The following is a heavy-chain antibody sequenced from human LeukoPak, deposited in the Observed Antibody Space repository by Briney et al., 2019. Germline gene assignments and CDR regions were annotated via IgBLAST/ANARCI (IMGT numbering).Heavy chain of an antibody. CDR2: INNNGGRT. J-gene: IGHJ4*02. Sequence: GGSLRLSCAGSGFSFSSNTMSWVRQAPGRVLEWVSAINNNGGRTDYADSVKGRFTISRDNSNSTLYLPMDGLRAEDTAVYYCARAEATSALSEYWGKGPLVSVSS. V-gene: IGHV3-23*01. CDR3: ARAEATSALSEY. CDR1: GFSFSSNT. D-gene: IGHD2/OR15-2a*01.